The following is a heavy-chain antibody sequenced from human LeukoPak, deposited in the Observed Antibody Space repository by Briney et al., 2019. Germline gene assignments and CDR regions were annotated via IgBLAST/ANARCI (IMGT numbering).Heavy chain of an antibody. CDR1: GFTFSSYA. CDR3: AKYGPQDSGSSHFDY. V-gene: IGHV3-23*01. CDR2: IRDSGSST. Sequence: PGGSLRLSCAVSGFTFSSYAMSWVRQAPGKGLEWVSAIRDSGSSTHYADSVKGRFTTSRDNSKNTLFLQMNSLRAEDTAIYYCAKYGPQDSGSSHFDYWGQGALVTASS. D-gene: IGHD1-26*01. J-gene: IGHJ4*02.